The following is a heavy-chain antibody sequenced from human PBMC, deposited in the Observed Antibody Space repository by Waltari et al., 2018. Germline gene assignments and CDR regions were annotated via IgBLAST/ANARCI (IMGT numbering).Heavy chain of an antibody. D-gene: IGHD3-3*01. CDR1: GGPIPGSNSY. CDR2: VFYKGDT. Sequence: QVQLQESGPGLLKPSETLSLPCSVPGGPIPGSNSYWGWIRQPPGKGLEWIGSVFYKGDTYYNPSLKSRVTVSVDTSKNQVSLKLSSVTAADTAVYYCTRASIFGVALDAFDLWGQGTMVSVSS. CDR3: TRASIFGVALDAFDL. V-gene: IGHV4-39*01. J-gene: IGHJ3*01.